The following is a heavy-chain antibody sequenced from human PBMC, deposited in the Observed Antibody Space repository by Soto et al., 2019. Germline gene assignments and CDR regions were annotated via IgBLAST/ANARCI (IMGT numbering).Heavy chain of an antibody. V-gene: IGHV3-30*18. J-gene: IGHJ6*02. CDR1: GFTFSNYW. CDR3: AKEKYRSMTTVTTGRYGMDV. D-gene: IGHD4-17*01. CDR2: ISYDGSNK. Sequence: GGSLRLSCAASGFTFSNYWMHWVRQAPGKGLEWVAVISYDGSNKYYADSVKGRFTISRDNSKNTLYLQMNSLRAEDTAVYYCAKEKYRSMTTVTTGRYGMDVWGQGTTVTVSS.